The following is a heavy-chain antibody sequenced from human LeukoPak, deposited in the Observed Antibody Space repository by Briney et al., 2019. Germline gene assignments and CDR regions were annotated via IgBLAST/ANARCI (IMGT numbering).Heavy chain of an antibody. J-gene: IGHJ4*02. CDR1: GFTFSKYG. CDR2: ISGSADNT. D-gene: IGHD1-7*01. Sequence: GGSLRLSCAASGFTFSKYGMSWVRQAPGKGPEWVSAISGSADNTYYADSVKGRFTISRDNSRNILYVQMNSLRVEDTAIYYCAKEQENYFEFDFWGQGTLVTVSS. CDR3: AKEQENYFEFDF. V-gene: IGHV3-23*01.